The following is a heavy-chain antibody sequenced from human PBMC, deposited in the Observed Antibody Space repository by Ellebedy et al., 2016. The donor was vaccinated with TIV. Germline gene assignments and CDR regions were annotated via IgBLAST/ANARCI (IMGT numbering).Heavy chain of an antibody. V-gene: IGHV3-23*01. Sequence: GESLKISCTASGFTFSSYWMSWVRQAPGKGLEWVSAISGSGGSTYYADSVKGRFTISRDNSKNTLYLQMNSLRAEDTAVYYCAKDPLRERLFWSFDYWGQGTLVTVSS. CDR1: GFTFSSYW. J-gene: IGHJ4*02. D-gene: IGHD3-3*01. CDR3: AKDPLRERLFWSFDY. CDR2: ISGSGGST.